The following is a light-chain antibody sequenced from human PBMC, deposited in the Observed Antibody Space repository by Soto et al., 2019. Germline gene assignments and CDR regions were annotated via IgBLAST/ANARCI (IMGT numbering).Light chain of an antibody. CDR2: AAS. J-gene: IGKJ1*01. V-gene: IGKV1-27*01. CDR1: QGISNY. CDR3: QKYNRAPSWT. Sequence: IQMIQSPSSLSASVGARVTITCRASQGISNYSAWYQHKPGKVPKVLIYAASTLQSGVPSRFSGSGSGTDFTLTISSLQPEDVATYYCQKYNRAPSWTFGQGTKVDI.